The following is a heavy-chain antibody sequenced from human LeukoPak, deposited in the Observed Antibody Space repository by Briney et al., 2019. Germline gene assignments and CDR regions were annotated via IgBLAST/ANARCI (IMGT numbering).Heavy chain of an antibody. CDR2: IYYSGST. CDR3: ARDRGYYDSSGPEYFQH. J-gene: IGHJ1*01. V-gene: IGHV4-59*06. D-gene: IGHD3-22*01. CDR1: GGSISSYY. Sequence: SETLSLTCTVSGGSISSYYWSWIRQHPGKGLEWIGYIYYSGSTYYNPSLKSRVTISVDTSKNQFSLKLSSVTAADTAVYYCARDRGYYDSSGPEYFQHWGQGTLVTVSS.